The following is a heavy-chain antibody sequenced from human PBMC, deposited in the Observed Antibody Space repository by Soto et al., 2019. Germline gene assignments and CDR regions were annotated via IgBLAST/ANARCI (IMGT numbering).Heavy chain of an antibody. CDR3: ARASSYDYYFDY. J-gene: IGHJ4*02. CDR2: LYYSGST. V-gene: IGHV4-30-4*01. CDR1: GGSISSGDYY. Sequence: QVQLQESGPGLVKPSQTLSLTCTVSGGSISSGDYYWSWIRQPPGKGLEWIGYLYYSGSTYYNQSLKSRVTISVDTSKNQFSLKLSSVTAADTAVYYCARASSYDYYFDYCGQGTLVTVSS. D-gene: IGHD2-2*01.